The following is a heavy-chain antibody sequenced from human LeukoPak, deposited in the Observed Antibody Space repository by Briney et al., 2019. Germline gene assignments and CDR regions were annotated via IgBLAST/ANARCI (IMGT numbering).Heavy chain of an antibody. CDR1: GFTFSSYA. D-gene: IGHD2-2*01. V-gene: IGHV3-30-3*01. Sequence: GGSLRLSCAASGFTFSSYAMHWVRQAPGKGLEWVAVISYDGSNKYYADSVKGRFTISRDNSKNTLYLQMNSLRAEDTAVYYCVRGSPYCSSTSCYFRWFDPWGQGTLVTVSS. CDR3: VRGSPYCSSTSCYFRWFDP. CDR2: ISYDGSNK. J-gene: IGHJ5*02.